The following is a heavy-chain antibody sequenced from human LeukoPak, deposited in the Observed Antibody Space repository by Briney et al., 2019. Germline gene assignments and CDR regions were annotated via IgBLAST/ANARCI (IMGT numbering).Heavy chain of an antibody. D-gene: IGHD3-22*01. Sequence: GGSLRLSCAASGFTFSSYGMYWVRQAPGKGLEWVAFIRYDGSNKYYADSVKGRFTISRDNSKNTLYLQMKSLRAEDTAVYYCARFATYYYDSSGYYFDYWGQGTLVTVSS. CDR3: ARFATYYYDSSGYYFDY. J-gene: IGHJ4*02. CDR2: IRYDGSNK. V-gene: IGHV3-30*02. CDR1: GFTFSSYG.